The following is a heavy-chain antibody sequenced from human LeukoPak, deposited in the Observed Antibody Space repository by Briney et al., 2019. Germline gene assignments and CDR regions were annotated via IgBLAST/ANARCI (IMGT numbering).Heavy chain of an antibody. J-gene: IGHJ4*02. Sequence: PGGSLRLSCAASEFTFSNYWMSWVRQAPGKGLEWVANIKQDGSKKYYVDSVKGRFTISRDNAKNSLYLQMDSLRAEDTALYFCARDEDYDRSYRSGFDYWGQGTLVTVSS. CDR3: ARDEDYDRSYRSGFDY. CDR2: IKQDGSKK. CDR1: EFTFSNYW. D-gene: IGHD3-10*02. V-gene: IGHV3-7*01.